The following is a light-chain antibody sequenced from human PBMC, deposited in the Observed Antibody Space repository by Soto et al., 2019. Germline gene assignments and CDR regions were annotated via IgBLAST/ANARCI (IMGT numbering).Light chain of an antibody. CDR3: SSYTISITLV. V-gene: IGLV2-14*03. CDR2: DVN. Sequence: QSVLTQPASVSGSPGQSITISCTGTSSDVGGYDYVSWYQQHPGKAPKLMLYDVNNRPSGGSNRFSGSKSGNTASLTISGLQAEDEADYYCSSYTISITLVFGSGTKVTVL. CDR1: SSDVGGYDY. J-gene: IGLJ2*01.